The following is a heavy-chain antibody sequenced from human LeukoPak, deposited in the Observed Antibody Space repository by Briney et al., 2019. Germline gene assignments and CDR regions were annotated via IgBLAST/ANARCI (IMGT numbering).Heavy chain of an antibody. V-gene: IGHV1-69*05. CDR3: ALSGDIVVVTANNWFDP. CDR2: IIPIFGTA. J-gene: IGHJ5*02. CDR1: GGTFSSYA. D-gene: IGHD2-21*02. Sequence: GSSVKVSCKASGGTFSSYAISWVRQAPGQGLEWMGGIIPIFGTANYAQKFQGRVTITTDESTSTAYMELSSLRSEDTAVYYCALSGDIVVVTANNWFDPRGQGTLVTVSS.